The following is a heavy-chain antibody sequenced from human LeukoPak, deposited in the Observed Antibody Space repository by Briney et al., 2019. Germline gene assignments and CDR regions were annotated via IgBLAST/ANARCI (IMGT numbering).Heavy chain of an antibody. J-gene: IGHJ4*02. CDR2: INAGNGNT. CDR1: GYTFTSYA. V-gene: IGHV1-3*01. D-gene: IGHD3-10*01. CDR3: ARDRGEWFGGLTFDY. Sequence: ASVKVSCKASGYTFTSYAMHWVRQAPGQRLEWMGWINAGNGNTKYSQKFQGRVTITRDTSASTAYMELSSLRSEDTAVYYCARDRGEWFGGLTFDYWGQGTLVTVSS.